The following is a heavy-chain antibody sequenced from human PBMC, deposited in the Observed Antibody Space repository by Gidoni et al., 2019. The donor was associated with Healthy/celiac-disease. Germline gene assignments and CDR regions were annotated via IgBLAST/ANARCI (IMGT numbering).Heavy chain of an antibody. D-gene: IGHD3-3*01. CDR1: GGSISSGDYY. J-gene: IGHJ3*02. V-gene: IGHV4-30-4*01. CDR2: IYYSGST. CDR3: ARDGPHKLRHDAFDI. Sequence: VQLQESGPGLVKPSQTLSLTCTVSGGSISSGDYYWSWIRQPPGTGLEWIGYIYYSGSTYYNPSLKSRVTISVDKSKNQFSLKLSSVTAADTAVYYCARDGPHKLRHDAFDIWGQGTMVTVSS.